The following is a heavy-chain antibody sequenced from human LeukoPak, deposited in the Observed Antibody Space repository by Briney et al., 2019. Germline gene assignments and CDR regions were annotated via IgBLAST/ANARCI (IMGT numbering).Heavy chain of an antibody. D-gene: IGHD3-10*01. CDR2: IGISSGPL. CDR3: ARAKGYTSSYSFDY. Sequence: GGSLRLSCAASGFTFNNYAMNWVRQTPGGRLEWVSFIGISSGPLLYADSVKGRFTISRDNAKASVYLQMNRLRAEDTAVYYCARAKGYTSSYSFDYWGQGILVNVSS. J-gene: IGHJ4*02. CDR1: GFTFNNYA. V-gene: IGHV3-48*04.